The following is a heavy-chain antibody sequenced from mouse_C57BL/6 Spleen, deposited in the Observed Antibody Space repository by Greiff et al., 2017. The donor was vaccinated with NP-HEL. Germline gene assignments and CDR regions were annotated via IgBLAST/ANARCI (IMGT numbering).Heavy chain of an antibody. Sequence: QVQLQQPGAELVKPGASVKLSCKASGYTFTSYWMQWVKQRPGQGLEWIGEIDPSDSYTNYNQKFKGKATLTVDTSSSTAYMQLSSLTSEDSAVYYCARRDMITKYYFDYWGQGTTLTVSS. CDR3: ARRDMITKYYFDY. D-gene: IGHD2-4*01. CDR1: GYTFTSYW. J-gene: IGHJ2*01. CDR2: IDPSDSYT. V-gene: IGHV1-50*01.